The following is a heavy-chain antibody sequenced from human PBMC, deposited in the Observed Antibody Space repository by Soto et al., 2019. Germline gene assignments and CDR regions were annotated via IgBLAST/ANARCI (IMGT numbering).Heavy chain of an antibody. V-gene: IGHV3-30*04. CDR2: IAHDGNAK. CDR3: AKDDSSSWYTY. Sequence: GSLRLSCAASGFTFSSYVMHWARQAPGKGLEWVAGIAHDGNAKHYADSVKGRFTISRDNSKNTLYLQMNGLRAEDTAVYYCAKDDSSSWYTYWGQGTLVTVSS. D-gene: IGHD6-13*01. CDR1: GFTFSSYV. J-gene: IGHJ4*02.